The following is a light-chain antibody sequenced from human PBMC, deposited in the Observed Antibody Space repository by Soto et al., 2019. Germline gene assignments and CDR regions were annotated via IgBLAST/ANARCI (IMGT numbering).Light chain of an antibody. V-gene: IGLV1-40*01. Sequence: QSVLTQPPSVSGAPGQRVTISFTGSSSNIGAGYDVHWYQQLPGTAPKLLIYGNSNQPSGVPDRFSGSKSGTSASLAITGLEAEYEADYYGQSYDSSLSGSGVFGTGTKLTVL. J-gene: IGLJ1*01. CDR3: QSYDSSLSGSGV. CDR2: GNS. CDR1: SSNIGAGYD.